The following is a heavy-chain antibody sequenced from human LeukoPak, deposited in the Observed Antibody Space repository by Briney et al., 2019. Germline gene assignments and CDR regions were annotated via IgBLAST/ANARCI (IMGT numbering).Heavy chain of an antibody. J-gene: IGHJ4*02. CDR1: GGSISSGDYY. V-gene: IGHV4-39*02. Sequence: SETLSLTCTVSGGSISSGDYYWSWIRQPPGKGLEWIGEINHSGNTNYNPSLKSRVTISVDTSKNHFSLKLSSVTAADTAVYYCIRNFDYWGQGTLVTVSS. CDR3: IRNFDY. CDR2: INHSGNT.